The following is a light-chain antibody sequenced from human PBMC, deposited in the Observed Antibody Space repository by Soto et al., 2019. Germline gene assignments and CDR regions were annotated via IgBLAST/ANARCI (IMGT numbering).Light chain of an antibody. CDR1: RSIITN. V-gene: IGKV3-15*01. CDR3: QQYNDWPLPT. CDR2: GAS. Sequence: EIVMTQSPATLLVSPGERVTLSCRASRSIITNLAWYQHKPGQAPRLLIYGASTRAAGIPARFTGSGSVTEFTLTISSLQSEDFAFYYCQQYNDWPLPTFGGGTRVEIK. J-gene: IGKJ4*01.